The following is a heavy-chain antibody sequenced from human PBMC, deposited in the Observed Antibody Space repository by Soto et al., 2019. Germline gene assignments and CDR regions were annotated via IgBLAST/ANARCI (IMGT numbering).Heavy chain of an antibody. V-gene: IGHV4-61*01. J-gene: IGHJ4*02. CDR2: IHSSGST. CDR1: GGSIKNGSYY. Sequence: SETLSLTCTVSGGSIKNGSYYWSWIRQSPGKGLEWIGYIHSSGSTNYNPSLMSRLTISEDTSKNQFSLKVTPVTAAATAEYYCAREDRNYHDSSGNYNWGQGTLVTVSS. CDR3: AREDRNYHDSSGNYN. D-gene: IGHD3-22*01.